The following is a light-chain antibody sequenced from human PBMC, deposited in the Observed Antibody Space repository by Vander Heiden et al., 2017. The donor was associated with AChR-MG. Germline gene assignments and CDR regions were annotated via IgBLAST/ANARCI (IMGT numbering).Light chain of an antibody. CDR1: QNIRSR. CDR3: QHRDSTPIP. Sequence: DIQMTQSPSSLSASVGDRVTITCRASQNIRSRLTWYQQKPGQAPKILIYAASSLQSGVPSRFSGSGSGTEFTLTITKRQPEDFATYFCQHRDSTPIPFGGRTEVEIK. J-gene: IGKJ4*01. CDR2: AAS. V-gene: IGKV1-39*01.